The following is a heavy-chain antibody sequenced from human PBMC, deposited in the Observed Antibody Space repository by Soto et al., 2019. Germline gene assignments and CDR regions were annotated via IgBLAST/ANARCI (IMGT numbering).Heavy chain of an antibody. J-gene: IGHJ6*03. Sequence: GESLKISCKGSGYSFTSYWIGWVRQMPGKGLEWMGIIYPGDSDTRYSPSFQGQVTISADKSISTAYLQWSSLKASDTAMYYCARLGGKVGYCSGGSCYSSYYYYYMDVWGKGTTVTV. CDR1: GYSFTSYW. D-gene: IGHD2-15*01. CDR2: IYPGDSDT. V-gene: IGHV5-51*01. CDR3: ARLGGKVGYCSGGSCYSSYYYYYMDV.